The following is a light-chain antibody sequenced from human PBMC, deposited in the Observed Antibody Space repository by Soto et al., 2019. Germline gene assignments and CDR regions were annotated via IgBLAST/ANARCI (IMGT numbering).Light chain of an antibody. CDR1: QSVGSY. CDR3: QQRSSWPLS. Sequence: EIVLTQSQATLSLSPGERATLSCRASQSVGSYFAWYQQKPGQAPRILLYDAFSRATGIPARFSGSGSGTDFTLTISIIVPEDFADYFCQQRSSWPLSFGGGTIVESK. CDR2: DAF. J-gene: IGKJ4*01. V-gene: IGKV3-11*01.